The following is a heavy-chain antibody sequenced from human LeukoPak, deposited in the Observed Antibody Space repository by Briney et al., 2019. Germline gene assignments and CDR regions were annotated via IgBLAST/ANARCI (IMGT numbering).Heavy chain of an antibody. J-gene: IGHJ4*02. CDR3: VRQGGQQLPLLH. CDR2: IYYAGGT. CDR1: GGSISTYD. D-gene: IGHD6-13*01. Sequence: PQTLSLTCTVSGGSISTYDWSWIRQPPGEGLEWIGYIYYAGGTNYSPFLKSRVTISVDTSKNQFYLKLSSVTAADPAVYHWVRQGGQQLPLLHWGQGTLVTVSS. V-gene: IGHV4-59*01.